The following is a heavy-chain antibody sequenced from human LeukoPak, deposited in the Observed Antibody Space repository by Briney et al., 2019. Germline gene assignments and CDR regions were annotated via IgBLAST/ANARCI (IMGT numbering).Heavy chain of an antibody. J-gene: IGHJ4*02. D-gene: IGHD5-18*01. CDR1: GGSISSYY. CDR3: ARGGYSSYPVDY. CDR2: IYYSGST. Sequence: SETLSLTCTVSGGSISSYYWSWIRQPPGKGLEWIGYIYYSGSTNYSPSLKSRVTISVDTSKNQFSLKLSSVTAADTAVYYCARGGYSSYPVDYWGQGTLVTVSS. V-gene: IGHV4-59*01.